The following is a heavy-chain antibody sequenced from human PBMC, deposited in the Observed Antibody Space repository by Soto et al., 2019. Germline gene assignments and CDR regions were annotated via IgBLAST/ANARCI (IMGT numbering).Heavy chain of an antibody. CDR2: INAGNGNT. J-gene: IGHJ5*02. CDR3: ARERVVVENRFDP. Sequence: ASVKVSCKASGYTFTSYAMHWVRQAPGQRLEWMGWINAGNGNTKYSQKLQGRVTMTTDTSTSTAYMELRSLRSDDTAVYYCARERVVVENRFDPWGQGTLVTVSS. V-gene: IGHV1-3*01. D-gene: IGHD3-22*01. CDR1: GYTFTSYA.